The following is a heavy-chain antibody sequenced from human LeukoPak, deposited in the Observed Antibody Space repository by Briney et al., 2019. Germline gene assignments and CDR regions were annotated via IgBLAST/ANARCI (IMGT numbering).Heavy chain of an antibody. J-gene: IGHJ4*02. D-gene: IGHD2-8*01. V-gene: IGHV3-48*01. CDR2: ISRSSSTI. CDR1: GFTFSSYS. Sequence: PGGSLRLSCAASGFTFSSYSMNWVRQAPGKGLEWVSYISRSSSTIYYADSVKGRFTISRDNSKNTLYLQMNSLRAEDTAVYYCAKDWKGYCTNGVCYAGSSRYYFDYWGQGALVTVSS. CDR3: AKDWKGYCTNGVCYAGSSRYYFDY.